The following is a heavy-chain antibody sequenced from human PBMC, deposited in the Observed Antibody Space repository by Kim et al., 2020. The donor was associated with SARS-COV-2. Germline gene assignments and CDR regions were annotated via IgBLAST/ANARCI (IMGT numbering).Heavy chain of an antibody. V-gene: IGHV3-21*01. CDR2: ISSSSSYI. J-gene: IGHJ4*02. CDR1: GFTFSSYS. CDR3: ARDPATHPGYSSSWYPTFDY. Sequence: GGSLRLSCAASGFTFSSYSMNWVRQAPGKGLEWVSSISSSSSYIYYADSVKGRFTISRDNAKNSLYLQMNSLRAEDTAVYYCARDPATHPGYSSSWYPTFDYWGQGTLVTVSS. D-gene: IGHD6-13*01.